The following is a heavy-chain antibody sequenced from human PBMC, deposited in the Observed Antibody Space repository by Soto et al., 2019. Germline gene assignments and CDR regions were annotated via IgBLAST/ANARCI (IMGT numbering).Heavy chain of an antibody. CDR2: IIPIFGTA. Sequence: GASVKVSCKASGGTFSSYAISWVRQAPGQGLEWMGGIIPIFGTANYAQKFQGRVTITADESTSTAYMGLSSLRAEDTAVYYCAKDRVRGATTFYKWFDPWGQGTLVTVSS. V-gene: IGHV1-69*13. J-gene: IGHJ5*02. CDR1: GGTFSSYA. D-gene: IGHD1-26*01. CDR3: AKDRVRGATTFYKWFDP.